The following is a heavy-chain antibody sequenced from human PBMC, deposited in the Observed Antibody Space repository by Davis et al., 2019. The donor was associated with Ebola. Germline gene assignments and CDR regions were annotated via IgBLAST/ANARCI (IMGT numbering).Heavy chain of an antibody. V-gene: IGHV3-23*01. CDR2: ISGSGGST. D-gene: IGHD6-13*01. CDR1: GFTFSSYA. J-gene: IGHJ4*02. CDR3: ARDTEASSSWYPNPHFDY. Sequence: PGGSLRLSCAASGFTFSSYAMSWVRQAPGKGLGWVSAISGSGGSTYYADSVKGRFTISRDNSKNTLYLQMNSLGAEDTAVYYCARDTEASSSWYPNPHFDYWGQGTLVTVSS.